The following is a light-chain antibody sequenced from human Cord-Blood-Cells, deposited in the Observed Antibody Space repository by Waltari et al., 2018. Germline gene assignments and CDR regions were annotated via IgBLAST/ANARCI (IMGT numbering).Light chain of an antibody. CDR2: DVS. J-gene: IGLJ2*01. Sequence: QSALTQPASVSGSPGQSITISCTGTSSDVGGYNYVSWYQQHPGKAPKLMIYDVSNRPSGFSNRFSGSKSGNTASLTISGLQAEDEADYYCSSYTSSSTLDVVFGGGTKLTAL. CDR3: SSYTSSSTLDVV. V-gene: IGLV2-14*01. CDR1: SSDVGGYNY.